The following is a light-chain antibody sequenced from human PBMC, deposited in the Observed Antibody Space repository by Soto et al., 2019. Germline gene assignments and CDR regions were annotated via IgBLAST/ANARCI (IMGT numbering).Light chain of an antibody. CDR2: DAS. V-gene: IGKV3-11*01. CDR1: QSVSSN. CDR3: QQRSNWPPA. J-gene: IGKJ5*01. Sequence: EIVLTQSPGTLSLSPGERATLSCRASQSVSSNLAWYQQKPGQAPRLLIYDASNRATGIPARFSGSGSGTDFTLTISNLEPEDFAIYYCQQRSNWPPAFGQGTRLEIK.